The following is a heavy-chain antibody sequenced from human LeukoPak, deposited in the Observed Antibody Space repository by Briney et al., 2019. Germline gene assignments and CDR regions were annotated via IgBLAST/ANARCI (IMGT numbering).Heavy chain of an antibody. Sequence: SETLSLTCAVYGGSFSGYYWSWIRQPPGKGLEWIGEINHSGSTNYNPSLKSRVTISVDTSKNQFSLKPSSVTAADTAVYYCARGPFGYCSSTSCSSITRNWFDPWGQGTLVTVSS. CDR2: INHSGST. V-gene: IGHV4-34*01. CDR3: ARGPFGYCSSTSCSSITRNWFDP. J-gene: IGHJ5*02. D-gene: IGHD2-2*03. CDR1: GGSFSGYY.